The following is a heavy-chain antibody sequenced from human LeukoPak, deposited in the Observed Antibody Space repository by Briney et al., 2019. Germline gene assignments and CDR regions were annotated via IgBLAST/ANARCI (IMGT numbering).Heavy chain of an antibody. J-gene: IGHJ4*02. Sequence: SETLSLTCTVSGGCISSYYWSWIRQPPGKGLEWIGYIYYSGSTNYNPSLKSQVTISVDTSKNQFSLKLSSVTAADTAVYYCARMGRDYYDSSGYDYWGQGTLVTVSS. D-gene: IGHD3-22*01. CDR1: GGCISSYY. CDR2: IYYSGST. CDR3: ARMGRDYYDSSGYDY. V-gene: IGHV4-59*01.